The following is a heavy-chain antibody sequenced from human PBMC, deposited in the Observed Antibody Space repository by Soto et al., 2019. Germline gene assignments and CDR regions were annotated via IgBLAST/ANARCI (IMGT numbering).Heavy chain of an antibody. V-gene: IGHV3-30-3*01. J-gene: IGHJ2*01. CDR2: ISYDGSNK. Sequence: QVQLVESGGGVVQPGRSLRLSCAASGFTFSSYAMHWVRQAPGKGLEWVAVISYDGSNKYYADSVKGRFTISRDNSNNTLYLQMNSLRAEDTAAYYCARAPYYYDSSGYYWYFDLWGRGTLVTVSS. CDR1: GFTFSSYA. CDR3: ARAPYYYDSSGYYWYFDL. D-gene: IGHD3-22*01.